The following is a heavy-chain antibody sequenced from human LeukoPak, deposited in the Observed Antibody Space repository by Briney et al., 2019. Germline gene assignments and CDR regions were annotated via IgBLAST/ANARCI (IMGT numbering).Heavy chain of an antibody. Sequence: GGSLGLSCAASGFTFSSYAMSWVRQAPGKGLEWVSGISTGGDTTSYADSVRGRFIISRDNPRNTLYMQMSSLTDEDTAVYYCAIMHRYYDGSGYWVHWGQGALVTVSS. CDR2: ISTGGDTT. D-gene: IGHD3-22*01. CDR3: AIMHRYYDGSGYWVH. J-gene: IGHJ4*02. V-gene: IGHV3-23*01. CDR1: GFTFSSYA.